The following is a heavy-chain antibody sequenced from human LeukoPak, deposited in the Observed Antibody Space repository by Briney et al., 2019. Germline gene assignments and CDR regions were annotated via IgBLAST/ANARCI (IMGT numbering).Heavy chain of an antibody. Sequence: GSSVKVSCKASGGTFSSYAISWVRQAPGQGLEWMGWISAYNGNTNYAQKLQGRVTMTTDTSTSTAYMELRSLRSDDTAVYYCARKHGDLYYFDYWGQGTLVTVSS. CDR3: ARKHGDLYYFDY. V-gene: IGHV1-18*01. CDR2: ISAYNGNT. CDR1: GGTFSSYA. D-gene: IGHD4-17*01. J-gene: IGHJ4*02.